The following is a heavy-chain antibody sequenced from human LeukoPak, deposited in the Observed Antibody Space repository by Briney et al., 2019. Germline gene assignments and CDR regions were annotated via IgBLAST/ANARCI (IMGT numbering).Heavy chain of an antibody. V-gene: IGHV1-2*06. CDR1: GYTFTGYY. D-gene: IGHD3-10*01. Sequence: ASVKVSCKASGYTFTGYYMHWVRQAPGQGLEWMGRINPNSGGTNYAQKFQGGVTMTRDTPISTAYMELSRLRSDDTAVYYCARGHMVRGVITIFDYWGQGTLVTVSS. CDR3: ARGHMVRGVITIFDY. CDR2: INPNSGGT. J-gene: IGHJ4*02.